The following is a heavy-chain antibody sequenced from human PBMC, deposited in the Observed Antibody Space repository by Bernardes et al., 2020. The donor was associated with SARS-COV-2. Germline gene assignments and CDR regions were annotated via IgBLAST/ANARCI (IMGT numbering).Heavy chain of an antibody. Sequence: ASVKVSCKASGYTFTGYYMHWVRQAPGQGLEWMGRINPKSGDTNYAQKFQGRITMTRDTSISTAYMELSSLRSDDTAVYYCWTYGDSFFDYWGQGTLVTVSS. CDR1: GYTFTGYY. D-gene: IGHD4-17*01. CDR2: INPKSGDT. CDR3: WTYGDSFFDY. V-gene: IGHV1-2*06. J-gene: IGHJ4*02.